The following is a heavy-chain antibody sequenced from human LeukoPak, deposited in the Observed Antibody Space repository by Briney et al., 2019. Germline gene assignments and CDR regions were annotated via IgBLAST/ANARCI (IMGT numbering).Heavy chain of an antibody. J-gene: IGHJ4*02. CDR3: ARDPGPYCSSTSCYPR. Sequence: PGGSLRLSCAASGFTFSSYSMNWVRQAPGKGLEWVSYISSSSSTIYHADSVKGRFTISRDNAKNSLYLQMNSLRAEDTAVYYCARDPGPYCSSTSCYPRWGQGTLVTVSS. CDR2: ISSSSSTI. D-gene: IGHD2-2*01. CDR1: GFTFSSYS. V-gene: IGHV3-48*01.